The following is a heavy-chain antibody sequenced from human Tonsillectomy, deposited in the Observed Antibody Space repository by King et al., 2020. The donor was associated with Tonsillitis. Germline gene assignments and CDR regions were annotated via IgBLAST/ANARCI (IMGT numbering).Heavy chain of an antibody. Sequence: VQLVESGGGVVQPGRSLRLSCAASGFTFSSYAMHWVRQAPGKGLEWVAVISYDGSNKYYADSVKGRFTISRDNSKNTLYLQMNSLRAEDTAVYYCARVVGYSSSWYAGYFDLWGRGTLVTVSS. CDR2: ISYDGSNK. CDR3: ARVVGYSSSWYAGYFDL. CDR1: GFTFSSYA. J-gene: IGHJ2*01. D-gene: IGHD6-13*01. V-gene: IGHV3-30*04.